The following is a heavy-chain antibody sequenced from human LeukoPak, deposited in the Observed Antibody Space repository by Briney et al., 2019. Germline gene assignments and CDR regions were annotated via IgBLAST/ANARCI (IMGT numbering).Heavy chain of an antibody. J-gene: IGHJ3*01. V-gene: IGHV3-48*03. CDR2: ISSSGSTI. CDR1: GFTFSSYE. Sequence: PGGSLGHSCAASGFTFSSYEMNWVRQAPGKGLEWVSYISSSGSTIYYADSVKGRFTISRDNAKNSLYLQMNSLRAEDTAVYYCARHHPSYGYRSLVPWGQGTMVTVSS. D-gene: IGHD5-18*01. CDR3: ARHHPSYGYRSLVP.